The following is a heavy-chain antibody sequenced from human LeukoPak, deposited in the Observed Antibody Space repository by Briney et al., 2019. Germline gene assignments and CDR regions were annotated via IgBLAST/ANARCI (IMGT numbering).Heavy chain of an antibody. Sequence: PGGSLRLSCAASGFTFSSYAMSWVRQAPGKGLEWVSAISGSGGSTYYADSVKARFTISRDNSKNTVYLQMNSLRAEDTAVYYCAKVDTSYRGSGSYYAAVSDYWGQGTLVTVSS. CDR1: GFTFSSYA. CDR2: ISGSGGST. CDR3: AKVDTSYRGSGSYYAAVSDY. D-gene: IGHD3-10*01. J-gene: IGHJ4*02. V-gene: IGHV3-23*01.